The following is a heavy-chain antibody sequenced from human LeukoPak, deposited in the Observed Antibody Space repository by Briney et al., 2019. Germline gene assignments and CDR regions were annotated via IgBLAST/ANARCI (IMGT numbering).Heavy chain of an antibody. V-gene: IGHV3-7*01. D-gene: IGHD3-3*01. CDR2: IKQDGSVE. CDR1: GFTFSSYW. Sequence: GGSLRLSCAASGFTFSSYWMSWVRQAPGQGLEWVANIKQDGSVEYYVDSVKGRFTISRDNAKNSLYLQMNSLRGEDTAVYYCARAPRPGFWSGYCEYWGQGTLVTVSS. CDR3: ARAPRPGFWSGYCEY. J-gene: IGHJ4*02.